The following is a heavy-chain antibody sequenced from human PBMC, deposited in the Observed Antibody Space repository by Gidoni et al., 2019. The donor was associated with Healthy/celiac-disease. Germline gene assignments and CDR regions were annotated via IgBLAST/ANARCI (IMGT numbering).Heavy chain of an antibody. V-gene: IGHV4-34*01. CDR3: ARGLRGYYYGMDV. Sequence: QVQLQQWGAGLLKPSETLSLTCAVYGGSFSGYYWSWIRQPPGKGLEWIGKINHSGSTNYNPSLKSRVTISVDTSKNQFSLKLSSVTAADTAVYYCARGLRGYYYGMDVWGQGTTVTVSS. CDR2: INHSGST. J-gene: IGHJ6*02. CDR1: GGSFSGYY.